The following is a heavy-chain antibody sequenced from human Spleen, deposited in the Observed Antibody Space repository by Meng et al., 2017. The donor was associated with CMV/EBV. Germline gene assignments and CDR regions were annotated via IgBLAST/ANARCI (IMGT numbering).Heavy chain of an antibody. Sequence: CKASGYTFTNYGISWVRQAPGQGLEWMGWISAYNGNAKYAQKFQGRVTMTTDTSTSTAYMELRSLRSDDTAVYYCARGPGYYESSGDYWGQEPWSPSPQ. CDR1: GYTFTNYG. V-gene: IGHV1-18*01. CDR3: ARGPGYYESSGDY. J-gene: IGHJ4*01. CDR2: ISAYNGNA. D-gene: IGHD3-22*01.